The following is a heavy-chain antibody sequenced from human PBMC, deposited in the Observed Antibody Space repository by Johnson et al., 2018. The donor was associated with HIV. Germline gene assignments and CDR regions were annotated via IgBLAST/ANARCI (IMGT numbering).Heavy chain of an antibody. J-gene: IGHJ3*02. CDR2: ISYDGSNK. V-gene: IGHV3-30*04. D-gene: IGHD6-6*01. CDR1: GFTFSSYA. Sequence: QVQLVESGGGLVQPGGSLRLSCVASGFTFSSYAMHWVRQAPGKGLEWVAVISYDGSNKYYADSVKGRFTISRDNSKNTLYLQMNSLRAEDTAVYYCARESELLSSSDAFDIWGQGTMVTVSS. CDR3: ARESELLSSSDAFDI.